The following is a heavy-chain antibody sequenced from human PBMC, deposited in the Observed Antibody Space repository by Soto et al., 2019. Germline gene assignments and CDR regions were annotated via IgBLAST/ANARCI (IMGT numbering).Heavy chain of an antibody. CDR1: GYTFTSYG. D-gene: IGHD2-2*01. V-gene: IGHV1-18*01. J-gene: IGHJ4*02. CDR2: ISAYNGNT. Sequence: ASVKVSCKASGYTFTSYGISWVRQAPGQGLEWMGWISAYNGNTNYAQKLQGRVTMSTDTSTSTAYMELRSLRPDDTAVYYFARDYYQLQKRPLVYWGQRTLRSV. CDR3: ARDYYQLQKRPLVY.